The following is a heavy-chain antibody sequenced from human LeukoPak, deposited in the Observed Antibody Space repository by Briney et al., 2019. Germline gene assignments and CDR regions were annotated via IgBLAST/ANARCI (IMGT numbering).Heavy chain of an antibody. CDR2: IIPIFGTA. V-gene: IGHV1-69*05. Sequence: SVKVSCKASGGTFSSYAISWVRQAPGQGLEWMGGIIPIFGTANYAQKFQGRVTITTDESTSTAYMELSGLRSEDTAVYYCARGTGGMATIYYFDYWGEGTLVTVSS. CDR3: ARGTGGMATIYYFDY. CDR1: GGTFSSYA. D-gene: IGHD5-24*01. J-gene: IGHJ4*02.